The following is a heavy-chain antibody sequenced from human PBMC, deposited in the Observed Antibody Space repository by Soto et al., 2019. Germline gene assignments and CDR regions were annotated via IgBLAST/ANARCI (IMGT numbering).Heavy chain of an antibody. Sequence: SETLSLTCIVSNGSISSRSSYWGWIRQPPGKGLEWIGEINHSGSTNYNPSLKSRVTISVDTSKNQFSLKLSSVTAADTAVYYCARVPLYGSGSYYNVFWFDPWGQGTLVTVSS. CDR3: ARVPLYGSGSYYNVFWFDP. J-gene: IGHJ5*02. CDR2: INHSGST. V-gene: IGHV4-39*07. D-gene: IGHD3-10*01. CDR1: NGSISSRSSY.